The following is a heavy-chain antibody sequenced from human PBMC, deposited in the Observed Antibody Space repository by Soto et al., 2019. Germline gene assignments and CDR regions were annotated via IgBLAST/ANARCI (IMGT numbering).Heavy chain of an antibody. CDR1: GGTFSSYT. CDR2: FIPILGIA. Sequence: QVQLVQSGAEVKKPGSSVKVSCKASGGTFSSYTISWVRQAPGQGLEWMGRFIPILGIANYAQKFQGRVTITADKSTSTAYMELSSLRSEDTAVYYCARALDYGDLYFDYWGQGTLVTVSS. V-gene: IGHV1-69*02. J-gene: IGHJ4*02. CDR3: ARALDYGDLYFDY. D-gene: IGHD4-17*01.